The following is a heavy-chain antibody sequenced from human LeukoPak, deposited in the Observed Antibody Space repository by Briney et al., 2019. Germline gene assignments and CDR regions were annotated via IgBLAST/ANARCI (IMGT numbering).Heavy chain of an antibody. Sequence: GGSLRLSCAASGSTFSSYGMSWVRQAPGKGLEWVSAISGSGGSTYYADSVKGRFTISRDNSKNTLYLQMNSLRAEDTAVYFCASKFDYDVRGYSAPINAFDIWGHGTLVTVSS. CDR1: GSTFSSYG. J-gene: IGHJ3*02. CDR2: ISGSGGST. V-gene: IGHV3-23*01. D-gene: IGHD3-22*01. CDR3: ASKFDYDVRGYSAPINAFDI.